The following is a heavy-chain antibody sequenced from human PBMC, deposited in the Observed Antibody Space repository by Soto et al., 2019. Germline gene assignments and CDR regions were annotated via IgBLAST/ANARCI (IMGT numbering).Heavy chain of an antibody. V-gene: IGHV4-61*01. CDR3: ARDLALAGLSRFDY. CDR2: MYYSRST. Sequence: QVQLQESGPGLVKPSETLSLTCTVSGGSVSSGSYDWSWIRQPPGKGLEWIGYMYYSRSTNYNPSLKSRITISVDTSKNQFPLKRSSVTAADTAVYYCARDLALAGLSRFDYWGQGTLVTVSA. D-gene: IGHD6-19*01. J-gene: IGHJ4*02. CDR1: GGSVSSGSYD.